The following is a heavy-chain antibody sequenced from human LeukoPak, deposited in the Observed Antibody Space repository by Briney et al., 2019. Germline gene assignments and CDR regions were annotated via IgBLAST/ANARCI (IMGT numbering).Heavy chain of an antibody. D-gene: IGHD3-16*01. Sequence: GGSLRLSCAASGFTFSTFAMHWVRLSPGKGLEWVSSITGSGPYVLYADSVKRRFTISRDNTKNLLYLEMNSLRAEDTAMYYCVRDVGAVRGEVYFDYWGQGTLVTVSS. J-gene: IGHJ4*02. CDR3: VRDVGAVRGEVYFDY. CDR2: ITGSGPYV. CDR1: GFTFSTFA. V-gene: IGHV3-21*06.